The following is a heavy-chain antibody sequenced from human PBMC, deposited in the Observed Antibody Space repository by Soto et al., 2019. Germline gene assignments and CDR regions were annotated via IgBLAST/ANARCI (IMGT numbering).Heavy chain of an antibody. Sequence: RLSCGASGISTSSYWMGWVRQAPGRGLEWVASIKKDGSEKYYMDSLKGRFTISRDNALNSLYLQMNSLRAEDTAVYFCVTGYHSDYWGQGTLVSVSS. CDR3: VTGYHSDY. CDR2: IKKDGSEK. D-gene: IGHD5-18*01. CDR1: GISTSSYW. J-gene: IGHJ4*02. V-gene: IGHV3-7*03.